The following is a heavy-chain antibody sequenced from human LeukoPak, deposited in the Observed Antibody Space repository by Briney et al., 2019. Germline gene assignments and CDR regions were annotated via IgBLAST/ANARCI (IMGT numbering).Heavy chain of an antibody. V-gene: IGHV1-18*01. CDR2: ISAYNGNT. Sequence: GASVKVSCKASGYAFTSYGISWVRQAPGQGLEWMGWISAYNGNTNYAQKLQGRVTMTTDTSTSTAYMELRSLRSDDTAVYYCARDTLPDHLYSSSSGHGYWGQGTLVTVSS. CDR3: ARDTLPDHLYSSSSGHGY. D-gene: IGHD6-6*01. CDR1: GYAFTSYG. J-gene: IGHJ4*02.